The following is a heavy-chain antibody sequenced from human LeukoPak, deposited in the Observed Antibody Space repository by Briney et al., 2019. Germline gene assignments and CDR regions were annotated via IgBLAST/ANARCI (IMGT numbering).Heavy chain of an antibody. Sequence: GGSLRFSCVASGFSFSTYWMHWVRQPPGKGLVWLSRISTDGRSAYYADSVKGRFTISRDNARNTLYLQMSRLRAEDTAVYYCLRDLIRGDQGTLVTVSS. CDR1: GFSFSTYW. CDR2: ISTDGRSA. V-gene: IGHV3-74*01. J-gene: IGHJ4*02. CDR3: LRDLIR. D-gene: IGHD3-10*01.